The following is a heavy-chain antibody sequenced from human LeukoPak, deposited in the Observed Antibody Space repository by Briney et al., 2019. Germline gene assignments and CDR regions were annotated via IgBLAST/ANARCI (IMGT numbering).Heavy chain of an antibody. CDR2: INPSGGST. V-gene: IGHV1-46*01. D-gene: IGHD3-10*01. CDR3: ASGAVGGSGSYYFDY. J-gene: IGHJ4*02. CDR1: GYTFTGYY. Sequence: GASVKVSCKASGYTFTGYYMHWVRQAPGQGLEWMGWINPSGGSTSYAQKFQGRVTMTRDMSTSTVYMELSSLRSEDTAVYYCASGAVGGSGSYYFDYWGQGTLVTVSS.